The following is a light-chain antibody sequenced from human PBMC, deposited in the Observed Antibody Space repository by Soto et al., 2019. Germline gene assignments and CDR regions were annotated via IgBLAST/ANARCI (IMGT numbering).Light chain of an antibody. J-gene: IGLJ3*02. CDR1: TSNIGSNS. CDR2: SND. CDR3: AAWDDSLNGPV. Sequence: QSVLSQPPSASGTPGQRVTISCSGRTSNIGSNSVTWYQQLQGTAPKVVIYSNDQWPSGVPDRFSGSKSGSSASLAISGLQSEDEADYYCAAWDDSLNGPVFGGGTNSPS. V-gene: IGLV1-44*01.